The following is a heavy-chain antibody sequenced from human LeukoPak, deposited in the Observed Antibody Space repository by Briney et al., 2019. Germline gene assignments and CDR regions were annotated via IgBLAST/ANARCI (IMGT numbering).Heavy chain of an antibody. CDR3: ARLGYCSSTSCYTLQGWFDP. D-gene: IGHD2-2*02. J-gene: IGHJ5*02. CDR1: GGSISSGDYY. CDR2: IYYSGST. V-gene: IGHV4-30-4*01. Sequence: SQTLFLTCTVSGGSISSGDYYWSWIRQPPGKGLEWIGYIYYSGSTYYNPSLKSRVTISVDTSKNQFSLKLSSVTAADTAVYYCARLGYCSSTSCYTLQGWFDPWGQGTLVTVSS.